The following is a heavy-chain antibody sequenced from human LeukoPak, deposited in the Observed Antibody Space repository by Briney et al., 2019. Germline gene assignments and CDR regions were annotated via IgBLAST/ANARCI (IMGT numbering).Heavy chain of an antibody. J-gene: IGHJ4*02. CDR1: GFTFSSYG. D-gene: IGHD3-10*01. CDR3: AKDPGGAPRITMVRGAPGNY. CDR2: IRYDGSNK. Sequence: PGGSLRLSCAASGFTFSSYGMHWVRQAPGKGLRWVAFIRYDGSNKYYADSVKGRFTISRDNSKNTLYLQMNSLRAEDTAVYYCAKDPGGAPRITMVRGAPGNYWGQGTPVTVSS. V-gene: IGHV3-30*02.